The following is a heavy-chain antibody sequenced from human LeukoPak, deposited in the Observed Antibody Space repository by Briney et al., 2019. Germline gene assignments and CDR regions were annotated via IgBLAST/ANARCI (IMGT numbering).Heavy chain of an antibody. CDR3: ARDGDTYYYDNSGYYYEY. J-gene: IGHJ4*02. D-gene: IGHD3-22*01. CDR1: GYSISNGHY. Sequence: SETLSLTCAVSGYSISNGHYWGWIRQPPGKGLEWIGSIYHSGSPYYNPSLKNRVTISVDTSKNQFSLKPSSVTAADTAVYYCARDGDTYYYDNSGYYYEYWGQGTLVTVSS. V-gene: IGHV4-38-2*02. CDR2: IYHSGSP.